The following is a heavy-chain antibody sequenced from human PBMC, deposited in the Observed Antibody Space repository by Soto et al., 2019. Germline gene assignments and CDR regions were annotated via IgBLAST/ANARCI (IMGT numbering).Heavy chain of an antibody. CDR1: GYSFTSYW. V-gene: IGHV5-51*01. CDR3: ARHPRLYSSCRLNGMDV. J-gene: IGHJ6*02. Sequence: GESLKISCKGSGYSFTSYWIGWVRQMPGKGLEWMGIIYPGDSDTRYSPSFQGQVTISADKSISTAYLQWSSLKASDTAMYYCARHPRLYSSCRLNGMDVWGQGTTVTVSS. D-gene: IGHD6-19*01. CDR2: IYPGDSDT.